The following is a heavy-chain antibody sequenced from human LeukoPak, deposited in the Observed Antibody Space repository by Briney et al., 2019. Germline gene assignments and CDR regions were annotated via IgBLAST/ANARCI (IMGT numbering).Heavy chain of an antibody. CDR1: GYTFTSYG. D-gene: IGHD3-3*01. Sequence: ASVKVSCKASGYTFTSYGISWVRQAPGQGLEWMGWISAYNGNTNYAQKLQGRVTITTDTSTSTAYMELRGLRSDDTAVYYCARDYYTPLRYFDYWGQGTLVTVSS. V-gene: IGHV1-18*01. CDR3: ARDYYTPLRYFDY. CDR2: ISAYNGNT. J-gene: IGHJ4*02.